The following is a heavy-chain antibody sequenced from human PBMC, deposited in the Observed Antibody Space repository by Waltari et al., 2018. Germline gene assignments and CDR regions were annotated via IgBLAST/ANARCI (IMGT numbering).Heavy chain of an antibody. CDR3: VKDGDFFVPGYDAFDV. V-gene: IGHV3-30*02. J-gene: IGHJ3*01. CDR2: IRYDGNNK. CDR1: GFTCRNFG. D-gene: IGHD4-17*01. Sequence: VQLEEFGGGVVQPGGSLTLSCAASGFTCRNFGLHGVRQAPGKGLEWLTFIRYDGNNKYHADSVKGRFIISRDNSKNTLYLQINSLRADDTATYYCVKDGDFFVPGYDAFDVWGQGTMVTVSS.